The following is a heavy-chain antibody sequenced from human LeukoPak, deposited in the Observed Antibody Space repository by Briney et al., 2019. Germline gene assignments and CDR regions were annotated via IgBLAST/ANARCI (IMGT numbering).Heavy chain of an antibody. D-gene: IGHD1-26*01. CDR3: TKDISASIVGASGDY. J-gene: IGHJ4*02. Sequence: GGSLRLSCAASGFTFDDYAMHWVRQAPGKGLEWVSLISGDGDTTYYADSVKGRFTISRDNRKKSLFLEMNSLRTEDTGFYYCTKDISASIVGASGDYWGRGTLVTVSS. V-gene: IGHV3-43*02. CDR2: ISGDGDTT. CDR1: GFTFDDYA.